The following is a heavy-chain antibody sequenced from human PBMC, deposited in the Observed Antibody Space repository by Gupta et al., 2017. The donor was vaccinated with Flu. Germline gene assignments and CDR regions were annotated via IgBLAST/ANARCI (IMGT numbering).Heavy chain of an antibody. CDR2: LSWNNDI. D-gene: IGHD2-2*01. CDR1: GFTFGDYA. J-gene: IGHJ4*02. CDR3: AKGYATSEIDY. V-gene: IGHV3-9*01. Sequence: GFTFGDYAMHWVRQAPGKGLEWVASLSWNNDIAYADSVKGRFTISRDNAKNSLYLQMNSLRVEDTALYYCAKGYATSEIDYWGQGTLVTVSS.